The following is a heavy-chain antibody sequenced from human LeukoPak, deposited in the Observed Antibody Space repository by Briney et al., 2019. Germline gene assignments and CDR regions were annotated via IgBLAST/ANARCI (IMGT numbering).Heavy chain of an antibody. CDR3: ARELRYDFWSGYHTDAFDI. J-gene: IGHJ3*02. CDR1: GYTFTGYY. CDR2: INPNSGGT. Sequence: GASVKVSCKASGYTFTGYYMHWVRQAAGQGLEWMGWINPNSGGTNDAQKFQGRVTMTRDTSISTAYMELSRLRSDDTAVYYCARELRYDFWSGYHTDAFDIWGQGTMVTVSS. V-gene: IGHV1-2*02. D-gene: IGHD3-3*01.